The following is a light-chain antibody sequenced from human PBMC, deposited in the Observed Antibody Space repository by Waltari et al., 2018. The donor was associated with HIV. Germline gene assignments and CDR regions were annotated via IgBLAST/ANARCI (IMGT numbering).Light chain of an antibody. J-gene: IGLJ2*01. CDR2: DNN. Sequence: QSVLTQPPSASGTPGQTVTISCSGSGPNIGSYAVNWYQQLPGTAPKLLIYDNNQRPSGVPDRISGSKSGTSASLAISGLQSEDEADYYCATWDDSLIGRVFGGGTKLTVL. CDR3: ATWDDSLIGRV. V-gene: IGLV1-44*01. CDR1: GPNIGSYA.